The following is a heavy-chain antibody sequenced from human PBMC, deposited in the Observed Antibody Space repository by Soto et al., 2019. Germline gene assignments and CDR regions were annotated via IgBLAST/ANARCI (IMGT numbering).Heavy chain of an antibody. J-gene: IGHJ4*02. V-gene: IGHV3-30-3*01. Sequence: PGGSLRLSCAASGFTFSKYAMHWVRQAPAKGLEWVAVITYDGSDNFYADSVRGRFTISRDNSKNTLYLQMNSLRVEDTAVYYCAAHGSGTSFYFDYWGQGALVTVSS. CDR2: ITYDGSDN. CDR1: GFTFSKYA. D-gene: IGHD3-10*01. CDR3: AAHGSGTSFYFDY.